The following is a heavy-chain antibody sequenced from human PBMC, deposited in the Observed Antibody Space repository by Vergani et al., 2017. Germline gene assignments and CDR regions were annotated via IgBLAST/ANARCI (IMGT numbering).Heavy chain of an antibody. CDR1: GYTFTGYY. Sequence: QVQLVQSGAEVKKPGASVKVSCKASGYTFTGYYMHWVRQAPGQGLEWMGWINPNSGGTNYAQKFQGRVTMPRETSISTAYMELSRLRSGDTAVYYGAIGPGDDYVWGSYRYTDGGGVDYWGQGTLVTVSS. J-gene: IGHJ4*02. V-gene: IGHV1-2*02. CDR3: AIGPGDDYVWGSYRYTDGGGVDY. D-gene: IGHD3-16*02. CDR2: INPNSGGT.